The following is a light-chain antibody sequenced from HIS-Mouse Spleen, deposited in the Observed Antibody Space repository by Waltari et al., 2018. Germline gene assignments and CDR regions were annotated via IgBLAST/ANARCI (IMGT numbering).Light chain of an antibody. V-gene: IGKV1-33*01. Sequence: DIQMTQSPSSLSASVGDRVTITCQASQDISNYLNWYQQKPGKAPKLLIYDASNLETGVPSRFSGSGSATDFTITISSLPPEDIATYYCQQYDNLPLTFGGGTKVEIK. CDR1: QDISNY. CDR2: DAS. CDR3: QQYDNLPLT. J-gene: IGKJ4*01.